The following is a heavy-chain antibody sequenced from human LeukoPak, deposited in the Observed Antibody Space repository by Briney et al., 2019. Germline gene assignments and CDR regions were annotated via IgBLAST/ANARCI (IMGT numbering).Heavy chain of an antibody. D-gene: IGHD6-13*01. J-gene: IGHJ4*02. CDR2: ISSSSSYI. Sequence: GGSLRLSCAASGFTFSSYSMNWVRQAPGKGLEWVSSISSSSSYIYYADSVKGRFTISRDNAKNSLYLQMNSLRAEDTAVYYCARESIAAAGVDYWGQGTLVTVSS. CDR3: ARESIAAAGVDY. V-gene: IGHV3-21*01. CDR1: GFTFSSYS.